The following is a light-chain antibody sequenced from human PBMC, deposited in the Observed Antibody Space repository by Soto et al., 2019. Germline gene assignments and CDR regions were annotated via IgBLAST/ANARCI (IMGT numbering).Light chain of an antibody. CDR3: QQGYSPLLT. V-gene: IGKV1-39*01. Sequence: DIQMTQSPSSLSASVGDRVTLTCRASQSISKYLNWYQLKSGKGPKLLIYGTSTLQSGVPSRFSGSGSGTDFTLTISNLQPEDFAVYYCQQGYSPLLTLGGGTKVDIK. CDR2: GTS. CDR1: QSISKY. J-gene: IGKJ4*01.